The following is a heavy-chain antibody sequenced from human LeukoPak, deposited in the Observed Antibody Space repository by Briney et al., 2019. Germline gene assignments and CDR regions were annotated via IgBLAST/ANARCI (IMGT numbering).Heavy chain of an antibody. CDR1: GFTFSSYA. CDR2: ISYDGSNK. J-gene: IGHJ4*01. CDR3: AREMPTTETFDY. D-gene: IGHD1-1*01. Sequence: GGSLRLSCAASGFTFSSYAMHWVRQAPGKGLEWMAVISYDGSNKYYADSVKGRFTISRDTSKNTLYLQMSSLRSEDTAVYYCAREMPTTETFDYWGQEPWSPSPQ. V-gene: IGHV3-30-3*01.